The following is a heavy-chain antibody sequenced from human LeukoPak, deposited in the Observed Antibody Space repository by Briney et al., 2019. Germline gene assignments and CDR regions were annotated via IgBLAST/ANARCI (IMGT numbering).Heavy chain of an antibody. D-gene: IGHD3-10*01. CDR3: ARVRVLLWFGTHDHYGMDV. CDR1: GGTFSSYA. Sequence: ASVKVSCTASGGTFSSYAINWVRQATGQGLEWMGWMNPNSGNTGYAQKFQGRVTMTRNTSISTAYMELSSLRSEDTAVYYCARVRVLLWFGTHDHYGMDVWGQGTTVTVSS. V-gene: IGHV1-8*02. J-gene: IGHJ6*02. CDR2: MNPNSGNT.